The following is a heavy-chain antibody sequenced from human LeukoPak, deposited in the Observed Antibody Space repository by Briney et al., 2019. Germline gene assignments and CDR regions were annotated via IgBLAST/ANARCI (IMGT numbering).Heavy chain of an antibody. CDR2: INPNSVGT. CDR1: GYTFTDYY. CDR3: ARANFLYCSSTSCLFDY. V-gene: IGHV1-2*04. D-gene: IGHD2-2*01. Sequence: GASVKVSCKASGYTFTDYYMHWVRLAPGQGLEWMGWINPNSVGTNYVQKFQCWVTMTSDTSINTAYMELSRLTSDDTAVYYCARANFLYCSSTSCLFDYWGQGTLVTVSS. J-gene: IGHJ4*02.